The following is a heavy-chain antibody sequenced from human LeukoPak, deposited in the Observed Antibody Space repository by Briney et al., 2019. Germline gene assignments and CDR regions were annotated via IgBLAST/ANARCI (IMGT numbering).Heavy chain of an antibody. CDR1: GGSVSSYY. Sequence: SETLSLTCTVSGGSVSSYYWSWIRQPPGKGLEWLGYVYHGGTTNYNPSLKSRVSMSVDTSKNQFSLKLSSVTAADTAVYYCARVGAAAGSYYFDYWGQGTLVTVSS. CDR3: ARVGAAAGSYYFDY. D-gene: IGHD6-13*01. V-gene: IGHV4-59*02. CDR2: VYHGGTT. J-gene: IGHJ4*02.